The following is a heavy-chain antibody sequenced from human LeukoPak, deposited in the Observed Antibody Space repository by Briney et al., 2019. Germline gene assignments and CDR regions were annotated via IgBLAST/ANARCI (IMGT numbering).Heavy chain of an antibody. CDR1: GFTVSSNY. CDR3: ARDRRGFYDSSGLDAFDI. CDR2: IYSGGST. V-gene: IGHV3-53*01. D-gene: IGHD3-22*01. Sequence: GGSLRLSCAAPGFTVSSNYMSWVRQAPGKGLEWVSVIYSGGSTYYADSVKGRFTISRDNSKNTLYLQMNSLRAEDTAVYYCARDRRGFYDSSGLDAFDIWGQGTMVTVSS. J-gene: IGHJ3*02.